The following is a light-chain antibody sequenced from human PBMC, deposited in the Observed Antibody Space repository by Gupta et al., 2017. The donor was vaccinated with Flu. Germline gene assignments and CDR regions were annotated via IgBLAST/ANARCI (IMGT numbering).Light chain of an antibody. J-gene: IGLJ2*01. CDR2: DVS. CDR3: CSYAGSYTSHVI. CDR1: SSDVGGYNF. V-gene: IGLV2-11*01. Sequence: QSALTQPRSVSGSPGQSITISCTGPSSDVGGYNFVSWYQQHPGKAPKLIIYDVSRRPSGVPDRFSGSKSGNTASLTISGLQADYEADYYCCSYAGSYTSHVIFGGGTKVTVL.